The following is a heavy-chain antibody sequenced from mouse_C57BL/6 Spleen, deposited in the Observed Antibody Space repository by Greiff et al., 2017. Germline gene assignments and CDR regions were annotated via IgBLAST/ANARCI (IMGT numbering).Heavy chain of an antibody. CDR1: GYTFTDYE. Sequence: QVQLQQSGAELVRPGASVTLSCKASGYTFTDYEMHWVKQTPVHGLEWIGAIDPETGGTAYNQKFKGKAILTADKSSSTAYMELRSLTSEDSAVYYCTKGDYYSSRGFDYWGQGTTLTVSS. D-gene: IGHD1-1*01. J-gene: IGHJ2*01. CDR3: TKGDYYSSRGFDY. CDR2: IDPETGGT. V-gene: IGHV1-15*01.